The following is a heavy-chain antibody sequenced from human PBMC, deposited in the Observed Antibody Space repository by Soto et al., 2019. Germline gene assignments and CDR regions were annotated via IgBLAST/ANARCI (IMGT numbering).Heavy chain of an antibody. J-gene: IGHJ5*02. CDR3: ARDRDYYDSSGYRRDWFAL. CDR1: AGSLSSGGYY. CDR2: IYYSGST. Sequence: SQTWSLTCTVSAGSLSSGGYYWSWIRQHPGKGLEWIGYIYYSGSTYYNPSLKSRVTISVDTSKNQFSLKLSSVTAADTAVYYCARDRDYYDSSGYRRDWFALCGQGTLVIGS. V-gene: IGHV4-31*03. D-gene: IGHD3-22*01.